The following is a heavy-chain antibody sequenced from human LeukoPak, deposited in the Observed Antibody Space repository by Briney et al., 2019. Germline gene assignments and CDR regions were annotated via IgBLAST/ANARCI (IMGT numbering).Heavy chain of an antibody. Sequence: PGGSLRLSCAASGFTFSSYDMHWVRQATGKGLEWVSAIGTAGDTYYPGSVKGRFTISRENAKNSLYLQMNSLRAGDTAVYYCARSLDSGYDWGPIGHWGQGTLVTVSS. V-gene: IGHV3-13*04. D-gene: IGHD5-12*01. CDR3: ARSLDSGYDWGPIGH. CDR1: GFTFSSYD. J-gene: IGHJ4*02. CDR2: IGTAGDT.